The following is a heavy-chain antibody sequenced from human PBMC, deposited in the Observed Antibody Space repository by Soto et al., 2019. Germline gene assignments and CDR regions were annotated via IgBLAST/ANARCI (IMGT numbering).Heavy chain of an antibody. J-gene: IGHJ6*02. Sequence: QVQLVESGGGVAQPGRSLRLSCAASGFTFSSYAMHWVRQAPGKGLEWVAVISYDGSNKYYADSVKGRFTISRDNSKNTLYLQMNSLRAEDTAVYYCARAGCDGGSCYTLVGLRYGMDVWGQGTTVTVYS. D-gene: IGHD2-15*01. CDR3: ARAGCDGGSCYTLVGLRYGMDV. CDR2: ISYDGSNK. V-gene: IGHV3-30-3*01. CDR1: GFTFSSYA.